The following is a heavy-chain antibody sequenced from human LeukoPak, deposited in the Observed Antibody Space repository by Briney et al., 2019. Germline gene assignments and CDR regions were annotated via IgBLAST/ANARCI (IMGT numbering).Heavy chain of an antibody. CDR2: ISSGSIDM. CDR3: ARDRRGGYENYYYYYMDV. CDR1: GFTFSRYT. D-gene: IGHD5-12*01. V-gene: IGHV3-21*01. Sequence: GGSLRLSCAGSGFTFSRYTMNWVRQAPGKGLEWVSSISSGSIDMYYADSVKGRFTITRDNAKNSVYLQMNSLRAEDTAVYYCARDRRGGYENYYYYYMDVWGKGTTVTVSS. J-gene: IGHJ6*03.